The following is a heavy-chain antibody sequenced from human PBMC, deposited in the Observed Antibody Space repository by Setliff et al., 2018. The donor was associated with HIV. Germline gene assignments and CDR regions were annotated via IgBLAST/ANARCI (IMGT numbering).Heavy chain of an antibody. D-gene: IGHD6-19*01. CDR3: ARAEAVAGKSYMDV. V-gene: IGHV3-74*01. CDR2: INGDGTNT. CDR1: GFTFSNYY. Sequence: GSLRLSCTAAGFTFSNYYMHWVRQAPGKGLVWVSHINGDGTNTVYADSVKGRFTISKDNSKNTLYLQMNSLRAEDTAVYYCARAEAVAGKSYMDVWGKGTTVTV. J-gene: IGHJ6*03.